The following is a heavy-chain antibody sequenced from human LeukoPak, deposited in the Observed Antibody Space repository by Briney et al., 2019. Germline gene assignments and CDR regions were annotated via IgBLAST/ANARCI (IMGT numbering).Heavy chain of an antibody. CDR2: INHSGST. V-gene: IGHV4-34*01. Sequence: PSETLSLTCAVYGGSFSGYYWSWIRQPPGKGLEWIGEINHSGSTNYNPSLKSRVTISVDTSKNQFSLKLSSVTAADTAVYYCARVYSGSYDAFDIWGQGTMVTVSS. CDR3: ARVYSGSYDAFDI. D-gene: IGHD1-26*01. CDR1: GGSFSGYY. J-gene: IGHJ3*02.